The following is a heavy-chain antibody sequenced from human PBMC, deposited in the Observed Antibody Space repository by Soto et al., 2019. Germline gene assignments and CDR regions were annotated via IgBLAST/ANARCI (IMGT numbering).Heavy chain of an antibody. D-gene: IGHD6-6*01. CDR3: ARGQGIPARRDFDY. Sequence: QVQLVESGGGVVQPGRSLRLSCAASGFTFSSYGMHWVRQAPGKGLEWVAVIWYDGSNKYYADSVKGRFTISRDNSKNTLYLQMNSLRAEDTAVYYRARGQGIPARRDFDYWGQGTLVTVSS. CDR1: GFTFSSYG. J-gene: IGHJ4*02. V-gene: IGHV3-33*01. CDR2: IWYDGSNK.